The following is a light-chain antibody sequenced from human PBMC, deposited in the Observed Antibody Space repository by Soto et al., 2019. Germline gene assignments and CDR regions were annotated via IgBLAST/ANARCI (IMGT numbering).Light chain of an antibody. J-gene: IGLJ1*01. V-gene: IGLV1-51*01. CDR3: GAWDSSLSAYV. CDR1: RYNIGNNY. Sequence: QSALTQPPSVSAAPGHKVTISCSGSRYNIGNNYVSWYQQLPGTAPKLLIYDNNKRPSGIPDRFSGSKSGTSATLGITGLQTGDEADYYCGAWDSSLSAYVFATGTKVTVL. CDR2: DNN.